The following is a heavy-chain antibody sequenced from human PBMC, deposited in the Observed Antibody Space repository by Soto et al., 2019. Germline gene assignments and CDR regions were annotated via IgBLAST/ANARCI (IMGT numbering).Heavy chain of an antibody. CDR1: GFTFNKYG. Sequence: GGSLRLSCAASGFTFNKYGMHWVRQAPGKGLEWVAEISYDGSNRYYADSGKGRFTISRDNSNNTLYLQMNSLRGEDTAVYSCANGREYDILTGYPLHYYDAMEAWGKGNTVTVSS. CDR2: ISYDGSNR. D-gene: IGHD3-9*01. V-gene: IGHV3-30*18. J-gene: IGHJ6*04. CDR3: ANGREYDILTGYPLHYYDAMEA.